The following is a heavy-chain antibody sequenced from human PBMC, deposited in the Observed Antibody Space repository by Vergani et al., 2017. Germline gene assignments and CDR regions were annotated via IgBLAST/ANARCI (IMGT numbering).Heavy chain of an antibody. D-gene: IGHD4-23*01. J-gene: IGHJ3*02. V-gene: IGHV3-21*04. CDR3: AKARVTTVVTPSAGGDAFDI. CDR1: GFTFSSYS. Sequence: VQLVESGGGLVKPGGSLRLSCAASGFTFSSYSMNWVRQAPGKGLEWVSSISSSSSYIYYADSVKGRFTISRDNAKNSLYLQMNSLRAEDTALYYCAKARVTTVVTPSAGGDAFDIWGQGTMVTVSS. CDR2: ISSSSSYI.